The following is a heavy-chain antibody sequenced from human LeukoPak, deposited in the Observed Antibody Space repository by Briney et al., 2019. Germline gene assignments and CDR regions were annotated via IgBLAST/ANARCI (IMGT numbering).Heavy chain of an antibody. CDR1: GFTFSGYG. Sequence: QPGGSLRLSCAASGFTFSGYGMSWVRQAPGKGLEWISHISSGRSVMNYADSVKSRFTISRDNDKNSVYLQMNSLRDEDTALYYCARDGAGLDYWGQGTLVTVSS. D-gene: IGHD3-16*01. J-gene: IGHJ4*02. CDR2: ISSGRSVM. CDR3: ARDGAGLDY. V-gene: IGHV3-48*02.